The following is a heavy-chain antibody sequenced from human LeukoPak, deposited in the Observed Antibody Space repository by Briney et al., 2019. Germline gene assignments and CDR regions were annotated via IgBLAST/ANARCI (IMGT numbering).Heavy chain of an antibody. V-gene: IGHV3-53*01. J-gene: IGHJ4*02. CDR1: GFTVSSNY. CDR2: ISDFGATT. Sequence: GGSLRLSCAASGFTVSSNYMSWVRQAPGKGLEWVSAISDFGATTYYADSVKGRFTISRDNSKDTLFLQMNSLRAEDTAVYYCARDHFDVSGYYFYIDYWGQGTLVTVSS. D-gene: IGHD3-22*01. CDR3: ARDHFDVSGYYFYIDY.